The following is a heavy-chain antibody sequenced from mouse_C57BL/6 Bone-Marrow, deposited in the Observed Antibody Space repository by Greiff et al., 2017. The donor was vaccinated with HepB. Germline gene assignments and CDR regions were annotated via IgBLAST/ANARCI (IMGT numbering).Heavy chain of an antibody. CDR3: ARRGYYYGTPWYFDV. Sequence: QVTLKVSGPGILQSSQTLSLTCSFSGFSLSTSGMGVSWIRQPSGKGLEWLAHIYWDDDKRYNPSLKSRLTISKDTSRNQVFLKITRVDTADTATYSGARRGYYYGTPWYFDVWGTGTTVTVSS. J-gene: IGHJ1*03. V-gene: IGHV8-12*01. CDR1: GFSLSTSGMG. CDR2: IYWDDDK. D-gene: IGHD1-1*01.